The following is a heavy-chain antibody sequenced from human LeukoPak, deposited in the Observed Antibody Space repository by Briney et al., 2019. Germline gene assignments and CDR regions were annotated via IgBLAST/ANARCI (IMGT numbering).Heavy chain of an antibody. CDR3: ARGGGDSSSWYGN. CDR2: TYYGSKWYN. J-gene: IGHJ4*02. Sequence: SQTLSLTCAISGDSVSSNSAAWNWITQSPSRGLEWLGRTYYGSKWYNDYAVSVKSRITINPDTSKNQFSLQLNSVTPEDTAVYYCARGGGDSSSWYGNWGQGTLVTVSS. V-gene: IGHV6-1*01. D-gene: IGHD6-13*01. CDR1: GDSVSSNSAA.